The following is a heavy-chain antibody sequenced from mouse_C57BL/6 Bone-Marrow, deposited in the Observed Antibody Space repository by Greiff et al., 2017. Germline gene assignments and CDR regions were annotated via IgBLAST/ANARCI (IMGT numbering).Heavy chain of an antibody. CDR2: IHPSSGST. V-gene: IGHV1-64*01. D-gene: IGHD5-1*01. CDR1: GYTFTSYW. Sequence: VQLQQPGAELVKPGASVKLSCKASGYTFTSYWMHWVKQRPGQGLELIGMIHPSSGSTNYNEKFKSKATLTVDKSSSTDYMQLSSLTSDDSAVYCCATEYPFAYWGQGTLVTVSA. J-gene: IGHJ3*01. CDR3: ATEYPFAY.